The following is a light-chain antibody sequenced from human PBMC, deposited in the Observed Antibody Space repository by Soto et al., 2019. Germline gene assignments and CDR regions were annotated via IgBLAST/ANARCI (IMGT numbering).Light chain of an antibody. CDR2: DAS. CDR1: QSVTSY. CDR3: QQRSNWIT. V-gene: IGKV3-11*01. J-gene: IGKJ5*01. Sequence: EVVLTQSPATLSLSPGERATLSCRASQSVTSYLAWYQQKPGQAPRLLIYDASNRATGIPARFSGSGSGTDFTLTINSLETEDFAVYYCQQRSNWITFGQGTRLEIK.